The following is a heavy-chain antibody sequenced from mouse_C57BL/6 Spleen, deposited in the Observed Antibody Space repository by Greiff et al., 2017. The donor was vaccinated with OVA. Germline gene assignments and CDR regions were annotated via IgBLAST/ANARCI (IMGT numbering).Heavy chain of an antibody. CDR3: ARHEAYDYDAWFAY. V-gene: IGHV2-6-1*01. J-gene: IGHJ3*01. Sequence: QVQLKQSGPGLVAPSQSLSITCTVSGFSLTSYGVHWVRQPPGKGLEWLVVIWSDGSTTYNSALKSRLSISKDNSKSQVFLKMNSLQTDDTAMYYCARHEAYDYDAWFAYWGQGTLVTVSA. D-gene: IGHD2-4*01. CDR1: GFSLTSYG. CDR2: IWSDGST.